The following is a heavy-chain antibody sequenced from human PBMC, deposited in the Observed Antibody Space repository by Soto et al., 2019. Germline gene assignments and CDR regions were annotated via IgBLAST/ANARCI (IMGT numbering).Heavy chain of an antibody. CDR1: GYTLTELS. CDR3: ATDLVVGALWAFGP. CDR2: FDPEDGET. D-gene: IGHD1-26*01. J-gene: IGHJ5*02. V-gene: IGHV1-24*01. Sequence: GASVKVSCKVSGYTLTELSMHWVRQAPGKGLEWMGGFDPEDGETIYAQKFQGRVTMTEDTSTDTAYMEPSSLRSEDTAVYYCATDLVVGALWAFGPWGQGTLVTVSS.